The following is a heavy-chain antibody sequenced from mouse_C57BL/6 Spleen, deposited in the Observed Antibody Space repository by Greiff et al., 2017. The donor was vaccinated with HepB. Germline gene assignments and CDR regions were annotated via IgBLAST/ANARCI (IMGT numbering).Heavy chain of an antibody. J-gene: IGHJ1*03. CDR2: IYPGSGNT. Sequence: VQLQHSGAELVRPGASVKLSCKASGYTFTDYYINWVKQRPGQGLEWIARIYPGSGNTYYNEKFKGKATLTAEKSSSTAYMQLSSLTSEDSAVYFCARDYGSSRYFDVRGTGTTVTVSS. D-gene: IGHD1-1*01. V-gene: IGHV1-76*01. CDR1: GYTFTDYY. CDR3: ARDYGSSRYFDV.